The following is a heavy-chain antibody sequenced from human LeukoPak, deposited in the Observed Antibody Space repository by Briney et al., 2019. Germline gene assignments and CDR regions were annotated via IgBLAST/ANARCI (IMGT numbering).Heavy chain of an antibody. D-gene: IGHD1-26*01. J-gene: IGHJ4*02. CDR1: GGSISSYY. CDR2: IYNSGST. V-gene: IGHV4-59*08. CDR3: ARGKLGTYYVFDY. Sequence: AETLSLTCTVSGGSISSYYWSWIRQPPGKGLEWIGYIYNSGSTNYNPSLQSRVTISPDTYENQFSLKLNSVTAADTAVYYCARGKLGTYYVFDYWGQGTLVTVSS.